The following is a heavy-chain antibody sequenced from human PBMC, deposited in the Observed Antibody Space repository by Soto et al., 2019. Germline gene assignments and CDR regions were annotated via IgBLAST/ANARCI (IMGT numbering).Heavy chain of an antibody. V-gene: IGHV1-18*01. CDR3: ARVIPGAEAWFDP. J-gene: IGHJ5*02. D-gene: IGHD2-2*01. Sequence: PGESLKISCKGSGNTFTNFGVTWVRQAPGQGLEWMGWISAYTDDPNYAQKFQGRVTMTIDTSTSTAYLDLRSLTSDDTAVYYCARVIPGAEAWFDPWGQGTLVTVSS. CDR2: ISAYTDDP. CDR1: GNTFTNFG.